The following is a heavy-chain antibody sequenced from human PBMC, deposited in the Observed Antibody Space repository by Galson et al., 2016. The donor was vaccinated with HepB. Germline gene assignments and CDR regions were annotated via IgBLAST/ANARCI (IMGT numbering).Heavy chain of an antibody. Sequence: TLSLTCTVSGDSLTGGSFYWTWICQLPGKGLEWIGYIYHSGNSHYNPSLKSRVTMSVDTSKNQFSLNLTSVTAADTAVYYCARAPGSFDIWGRGTMVTVSS. CDR2: IYHSGNS. V-gene: IGHV4-31*03. J-gene: IGHJ3*02. CDR3: ARAPGSFDI. CDR1: GDSLTGGSFY.